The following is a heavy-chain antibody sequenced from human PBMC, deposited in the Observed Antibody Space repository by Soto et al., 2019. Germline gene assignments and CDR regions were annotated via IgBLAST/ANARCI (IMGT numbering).Heavy chain of an antibody. CDR3: ASASGWFGELYYYYGMDV. D-gene: IGHD3-10*01. J-gene: IGHJ6*02. CDR2: ISYDGSNK. V-gene: IGHV3-30-3*01. Sequence: GGSLRLSCAASGFTFSTYAMHWVRQAPGKGLEWVAVISYDGSNKYYADSVKGRFTISRDNSKNTLYLQMNSLRAEDTTVYYCASASGWFGELYYYYGMDVWGQGTTVTVSS. CDR1: GFTFSTYA.